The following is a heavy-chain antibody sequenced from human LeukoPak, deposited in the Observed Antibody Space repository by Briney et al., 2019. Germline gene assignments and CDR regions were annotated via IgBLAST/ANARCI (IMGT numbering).Heavy chain of an antibody. CDR3: ARDHDWAFDL. CDR1: GFTFSSYG. D-gene: IGHD3-9*01. Sequence: GGSLRLSCAASGFTFSSYGMHWVRQAPGKGLEWIAYINHNAEMIFYPDFVKGRFTISRDNPKKSLYLQMNALRYEDTAIYYCARDHDWAFDLWGQGTLVTVSS. V-gene: IGHV3-48*02. J-gene: IGHJ4*02. CDR2: INHNAEMI.